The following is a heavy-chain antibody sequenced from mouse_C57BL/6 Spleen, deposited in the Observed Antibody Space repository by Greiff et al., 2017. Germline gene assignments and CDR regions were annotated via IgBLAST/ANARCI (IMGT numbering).Heavy chain of an antibody. V-gene: IGHV6-3*01. CDR1: GFTFSNYW. Sequence: EVKLEASGGGLVQPGGSLKLSCVASGFTFSNYWMNWVRQSPEKGLEWVAQNRLKSDNYATHYAESVKGRFTISRDDSKSSVYLQMNNLRAEDTGIYYCTEAEEGYFDYWGQGTTLTVSS. CDR2: NRLKSDNYAT. J-gene: IGHJ2*01. CDR3: TEAEEGYFDY.